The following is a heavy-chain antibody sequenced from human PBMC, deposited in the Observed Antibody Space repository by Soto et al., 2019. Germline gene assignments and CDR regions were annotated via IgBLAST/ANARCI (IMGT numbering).Heavy chain of an antibody. Sequence: GESLKISCKGSGYSFTSYWIGWVRQMPGKGLEWMGIIYPGDSDTRYSPSFQGQVTISADKSISTAYLQWSSLKASGTAMYYCAVTYYYDSSGYYYYYGMDVWGQGTTVTVSS. J-gene: IGHJ6*01. CDR2: IYPGDSDT. D-gene: IGHD3-22*01. CDR3: AVTYYYDSSGYYYYYGMDV. V-gene: IGHV5-51*01. CDR1: GYSFTSYW.